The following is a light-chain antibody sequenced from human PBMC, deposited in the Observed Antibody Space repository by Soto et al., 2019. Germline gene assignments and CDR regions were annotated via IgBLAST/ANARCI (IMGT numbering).Light chain of an antibody. V-gene: IGLV2-11*01. Sequence: QSVLTQPRSVSGSPGQSVTISCTGTSSDVGSFDFVSWYQQHPGKAPKPMIFDVSKRPSGVPDRFSGSKSGNTASLTISGLQADDEADYYCCSYAGTYTAYIFGTGTKGTVL. CDR1: SSDVGSFDF. CDR3: CSYAGTYTAYI. CDR2: DVS. J-gene: IGLJ1*01.